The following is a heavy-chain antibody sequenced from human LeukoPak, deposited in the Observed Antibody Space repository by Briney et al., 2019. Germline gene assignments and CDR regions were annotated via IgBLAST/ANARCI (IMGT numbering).Heavy chain of an antibody. Sequence: VKVSCKVSGGTFSSYAISWVRQAPGQGLEWMGGIIPIFGTANYAQKFQGRVTITADKSTSTAYMELSSLRSEDTAVYYCAIEPSSTYYYDCSGYYFADYWGQGTLVTVSS. CDR3: AIEPSSTYYYDCSGYYFADY. D-gene: IGHD3-22*01. CDR2: IIPIFGTA. V-gene: IGHV1-69*13. CDR1: GGTFSSYA. J-gene: IGHJ4*02.